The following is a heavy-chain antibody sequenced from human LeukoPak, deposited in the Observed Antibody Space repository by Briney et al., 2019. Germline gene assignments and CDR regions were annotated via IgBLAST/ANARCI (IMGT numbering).Heavy chain of an antibody. CDR3: ARGVTATRYFYYGLDV. CDR2: TDVGGDGYK. V-gene: IGHV3-21*05. CDR1: GFPFSSYS. D-gene: IGHD2-21*02. Sequence: GGSLRLSCAASGFPFSSYSMTWVRQAPGKGLEWISYTDVGGDGYKYYADSVKGRFTISRDNAKNSLYLQMNSLRVEDTAVYYCARGVTATRYFYYGLDVWGLGTTVTVSS. J-gene: IGHJ6*02.